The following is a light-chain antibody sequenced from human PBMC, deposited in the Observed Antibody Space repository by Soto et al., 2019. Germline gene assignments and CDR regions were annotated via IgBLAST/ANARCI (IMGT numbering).Light chain of an antibody. CDR1: SSDVGAYNY. Sequence: QSALTQPASVSGSPGQSITISCTGTSSDVGAYNYVAWYQQHPGKAPKLMIHEVTNRPSGVSDRFSGSKSGNTASLTISGLQAEDEDYYHCTSYTPSSTGVFGGGTKLTVL. CDR3: TSYTPSSTGV. J-gene: IGLJ3*02. CDR2: EVT. V-gene: IGLV2-14*01.